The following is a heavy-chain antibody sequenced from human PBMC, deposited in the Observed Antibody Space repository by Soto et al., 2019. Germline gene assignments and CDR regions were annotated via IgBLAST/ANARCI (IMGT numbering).Heavy chain of an antibody. J-gene: IGHJ6*02. D-gene: IGHD3-16*01. CDR1: GYTFTRSG. V-gene: IGHV1-18*01. CDR2: INGYNGNT. CDR3: ARMGDVPYYYYGMDV. Sequence: QVQLVQSGAEVKKPGASVKVSCKASGYTFTRSGISWERQAPGQGLEWMGWINGYNGNTNYTQKMQGRITMTTDTPTSTAYMELRSLRSDDTALYYCARMGDVPYYYYGMDVWGQGTTVIVSS.